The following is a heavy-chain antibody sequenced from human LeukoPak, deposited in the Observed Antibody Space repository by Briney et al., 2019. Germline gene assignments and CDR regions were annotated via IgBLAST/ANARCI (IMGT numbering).Heavy chain of an antibody. CDR3: AKAGSSWYGNWFDP. J-gene: IGHJ5*02. V-gene: IGHV3-23*01. Sequence: GGSLRLSCAASGFTFSSYAMSWVRQAPGKGLEWVSAISGSGGSTYYADSVKGRFTISRDNSKSTLYLQMNSLRAEDTAVYYCAKAGSSWYGNWFDPWGQGTLVTVSS. D-gene: IGHD6-13*01. CDR2: ISGSGGST. CDR1: GFTFSSYA.